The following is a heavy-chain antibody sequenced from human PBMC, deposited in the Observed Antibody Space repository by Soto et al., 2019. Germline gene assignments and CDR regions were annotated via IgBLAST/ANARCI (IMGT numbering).Heavy chain of an antibody. CDR3: ASRKWYYDSSGYRSGWFDP. CDR2: INPNSGGA. D-gene: IGHD3-22*01. CDR1: GYTFTGYY. J-gene: IGHJ5*02. Sequence: GASVKVSCKASGYTFTGYYMHWVRQAPGQGXEWMGWINPNSGGANYAQKFQGRVTMTRDTSISTAYMELSRLRSDDTAVYYCASRKWYYDSSGYRSGWFDPWGQGTLVTVSS. V-gene: IGHV1-2*02.